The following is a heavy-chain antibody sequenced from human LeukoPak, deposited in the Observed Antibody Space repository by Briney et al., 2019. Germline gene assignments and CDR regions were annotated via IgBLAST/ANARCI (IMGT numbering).Heavy chain of an antibody. Sequence: GGSLRLSCAASGFTFSNAWMSWVRQAPGKGLEWVSAISGSGGSTYYADSVKGRFTISRDNSKNTLYLQMNSLRAEDTAVYYCAKDVGPGITIFGVVFDYWGQGILVTVSS. J-gene: IGHJ4*02. D-gene: IGHD3-3*01. CDR3: AKDVGPGITIFGVVFDY. CDR2: ISGSGGST. CDR1: GFTFSNAW. V-gene: IGHV3-23*01.